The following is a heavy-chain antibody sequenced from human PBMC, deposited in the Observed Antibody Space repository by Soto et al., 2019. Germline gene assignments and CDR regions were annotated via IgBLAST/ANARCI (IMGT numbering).Heavy chain of an antibody. D-gene: IGHD3-16*01. V-gene: IGHV4-39*01. CDR3: ARLIWGRYFDY. Sequence: PSETLSLTCTVSGVSIISNTYYWGWIRQPPGKGLEWIGSISFIGSTYYNPPLKSRVTISVDTSKNQFSLKMSSVTAADTAVYYCARLIWGRYFDYWGQGNLVTVSS. CDR1: GVSIISNTYY. J-gene: IGHJ4*02. CDR2: ISFIGST.